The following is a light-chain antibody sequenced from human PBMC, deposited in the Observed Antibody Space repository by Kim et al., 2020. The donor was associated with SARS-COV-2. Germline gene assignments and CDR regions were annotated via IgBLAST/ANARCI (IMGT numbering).Light chain of an antibody. CDR2: ATS. J-gene: IGKJ2*01. Sequence: EIVLTQAPGTLSLSPGERATLSCRASQSVASNHLAWFQQKPGQAPRLLIYATSSRATGIPDRFSASESGTDFTLTISRLEPEDFAVYYCQQYDRSPYTFGQGTKLEI. CDR3: QQYDRSPYT. V-gene: IGKV3-20*01. CDR1: QSVASNH.